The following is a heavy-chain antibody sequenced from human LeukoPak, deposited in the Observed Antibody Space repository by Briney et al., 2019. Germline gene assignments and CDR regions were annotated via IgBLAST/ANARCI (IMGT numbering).Heavy chain of an antibody. D-gene: IGHD2/OR15-2a*01. V-gene: IGHV3-53*01. Sequence: GGSLGLSCVASGFTVSSNYMSWVRQAPGKGLEWVSLLYSDGSTFYGDSVKGRFTISRDNSKNTVYLQMNSLRGEDTAVYYCARDSSSFPNYFDYWGQGTLVTVSS. CDR2: LYSDGST. J-gene: IGHJ4*02. CDR1: GFTVSSNY. CDR3: ARDSSSFPNYFDY.